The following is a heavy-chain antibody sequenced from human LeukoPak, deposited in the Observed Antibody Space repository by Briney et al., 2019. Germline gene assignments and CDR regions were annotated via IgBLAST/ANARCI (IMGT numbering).Heavy chain of an antibody. Sequence: HPGGSLRLSCAASGFTFSSYAMSWVRQAPGKGLEWVSAISGSGGSTYYADSVKGRFTISRDNSKNTLYLQMNSLRAEDTAVYYCAKESLSMIVVVINCFDYWGQGTLVTVSS. CDR3: AKESLSMIVVVINCFDY. V-gene: IGHV3-23*01. CDR2: ISGSGGST. CDR1: GFTFSSYA. J-gene: IGHJ4*02. D-gene: IGHD3-22*01.